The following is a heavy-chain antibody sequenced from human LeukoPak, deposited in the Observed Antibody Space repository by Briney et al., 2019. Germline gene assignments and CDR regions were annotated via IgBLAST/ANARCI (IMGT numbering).Heavy chain of an antibody. D-gene: IGHD5-12*01. CDR3: AKAGIMATMNADWFDP. J-gene: IGHJ5*02. V-gene: IGHV1-8*01. Sequence: ASVTVSFTASGYTFTIYDINWVRQAPGQGLEWMGWMNPNSGNTGYAQKFQGRVTMTRDTSISTAYLELSSLRSEDTAVYYCAKAGIMATMNADWFDPWGQGTLVTVSS. CDR2: MNPNSGNT. CDR1: GYTFTIYD.